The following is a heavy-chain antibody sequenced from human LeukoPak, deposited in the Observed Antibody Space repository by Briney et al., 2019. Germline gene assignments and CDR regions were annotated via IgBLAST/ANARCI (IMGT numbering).Heavy chain of an antibody. J-gene: IGHJ5*02. V-gene: IGHV1-8*01. Sequence: GASVKVSCKASGYTFTSYDINWVRQATGQGLEWMGWMNPNSGNTGYAQKFQGRVTMTRNTSISTAYMELSSLRSEDTAVYYCARDHYDSSGYYYNWFDPWGQGTLVTVSS. CDR3: ARDHYDSSGYYYNWFDP. D-gene: IGHD3-22*01. CDR2: MNPNSGNT. CDR1: GYTFTSYD.